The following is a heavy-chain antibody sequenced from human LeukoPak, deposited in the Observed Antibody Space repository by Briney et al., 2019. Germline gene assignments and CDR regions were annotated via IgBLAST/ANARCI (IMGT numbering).Heavy chain of an antibody. CDR2: IWYDGSNK. V-gene: IGHV3-33*01. CDR3: ARGYYDNSGCFDY. Sequence: PGGSLRLSCAASGFTFRSYGMHWVRQAPDKGLEWVAVIWYDGSNKYYADSVKGRFTISRDNSKNTLYLEMNSLRAEDTAVYYCARGYYDNSGCFDYWGQGTLVTVSS. CDR1: GFTFRSYG. J-gene: IGHJ4*02. D-gene: IGHD3-22*01.